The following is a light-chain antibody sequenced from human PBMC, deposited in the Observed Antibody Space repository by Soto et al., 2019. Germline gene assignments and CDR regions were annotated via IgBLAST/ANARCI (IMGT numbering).Light chain of an antibody. Sequence: DIQMTQSPSSLSASVGDRVTITCRAGQNISSYLNWYQQKPGKAPNLLIYAASNLQSGVPSRFSGSESGTEFTLTIRTLQPEDFAVYYCQQSFSTPWTFGQGTKVDIK. CDR3: QQSFSTPWT. CDR1: QNISSY. V-gene: IGKV1-39*01. J-gene: IGKJ1*01. CDR2: AAS.